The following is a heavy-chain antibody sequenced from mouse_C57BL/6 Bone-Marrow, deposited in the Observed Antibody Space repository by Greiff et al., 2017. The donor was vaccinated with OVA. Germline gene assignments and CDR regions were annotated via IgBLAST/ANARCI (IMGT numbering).Heavy chain of an antibody. CDR1: GYTFTSYW. J-gene: IGHJ4*01. CDR3: ARKGGTYYFYAMDY. V-gene: IGHV1-50*01. CDR2: IDPSDSYT. Sequence: QVQLQQPGAELVKPGASVKLSCKASGYTFTSYWMQWVKQRPGQGLEWIGEIDPSDSYTNYNQKFKGKATLTVDTSSSTAYMQLSSLTSEDSAVYDCARKGGTYYFYAMDYWGQGTSVTVSS. D-gene: IGHD1-1*01.